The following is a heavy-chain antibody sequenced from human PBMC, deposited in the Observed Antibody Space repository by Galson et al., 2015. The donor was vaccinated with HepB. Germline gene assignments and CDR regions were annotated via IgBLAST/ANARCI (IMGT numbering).Heavy chain of an antibody. D-gene: IGHD6-13*01. J-gene: IGHJ4*02. Sequence: SETLSLTCAVYNESLRGFSWSWIRLPPGKGLEWIGETDNNGISTTNPSLRSRVTFSVDTSKNQISLNLRSVTAADTAVYYCARLEKTAWYGHKQSAYLAHWDQETRVTVSS. CDR3: ARLEKTAWYGHKQSAYLAH. V-gene: IGHV4-34*01. CDR1: NESLRGFS. CDR2: TDNNGIS.